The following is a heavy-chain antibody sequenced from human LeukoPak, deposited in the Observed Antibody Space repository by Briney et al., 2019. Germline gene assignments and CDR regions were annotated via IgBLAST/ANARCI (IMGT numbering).Heavy chain of an antibody. CDR2: MSPNSGSA. Sequence: ASVKVSCKASGYSFNIYDINWVRQAPGQGLEWMGWMSPNSGSATYAHTFEGRVTMTRNISITTTYMELSSLRSEDTAVYYCARVTHYDFWSGYHYLDVWGKGTTVTVPS. V-gene: IGHV1-8*01. CDR1: GYSFNIYD. CDR3: ARVTHYDFWSGYHYLDV. D-gene: IGHD3-3*01. J-gene: IGHJ6*03.